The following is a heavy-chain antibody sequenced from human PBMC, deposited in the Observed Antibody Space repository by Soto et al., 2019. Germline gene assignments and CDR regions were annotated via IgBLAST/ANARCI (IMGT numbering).Heavy chain of an antibody. CDR2: ISWNSGGI. V-gene: IGHV3-9*01. CDR1: GFTFDDYA. CDR3: AKDSYYDSSGPFNY. J-gene: IGHJ4*02. Sequence: GGSLRLSCAASGFTFDDYAMHWVRQAPGKGLEWVSGISWNSGGIGYADSVKGRFTISRDNAKNSLYLQMNSLRAEDTALYYCAKDSYYDSSGPFNYWGQGTLVTVSS. D-gene: IGHD3-22*01.